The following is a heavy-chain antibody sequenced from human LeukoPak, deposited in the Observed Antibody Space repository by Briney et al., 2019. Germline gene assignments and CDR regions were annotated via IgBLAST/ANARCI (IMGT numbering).Heavy chain of an antibody. D-gene: IGHD1-1*01. J-gene: IGHJ3*02. V-gene: IGHV3-43*02. CDR2: ISGDGGST. Sequence: PGGSLRLSCAASGFSFSSYAMSWVRQAPGKGLEWVSLISGDGGSTYYADSVKGRLTISRDNSKNSLYLQMNSLTTEDTALYFCAKGTTMYAFDIWGQGTMVTVSS. CDR3: AKGTTMYAFDI. CDR1: GFSFSSYA.